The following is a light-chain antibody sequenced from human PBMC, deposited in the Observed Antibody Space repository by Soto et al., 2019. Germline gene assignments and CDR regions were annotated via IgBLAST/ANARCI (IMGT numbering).Light chain of an antibody. Sequence: QSVLTQPPSASGTPGQRVTISCSGISSNIGSNPVNWVQQLPGSAPKLLIYSHNQRPSGVPDRFSGSKSGTSASLAISGLQSEDEADYYCGAWDDRLNGYVFGTGTKLTVL. CDR2: SHN. CDR1: SSNIGSNP. V-gene: IGLV1-44*01. J-gene: IGLJ1*01. CDR3: GAWDDRLNGYV.